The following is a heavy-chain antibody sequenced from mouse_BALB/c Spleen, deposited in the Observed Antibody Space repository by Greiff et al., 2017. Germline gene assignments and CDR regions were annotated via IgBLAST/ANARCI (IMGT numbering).Heavy chain of an antibody. CDR1: GYTFTSYN. Sequence: QVQLQQPGAELVKPGASVKMSCKASGYTFTSYNMHWVKQTPGQGLEWIGAIYPGNGDTSYNQKFKGKATLTADKSSSTAYMQLSSLTSEDSAVYYCARGGLRQGFAYWGQGTLVTVSA. CDR2: IYPGNGDT. D-gene: IGHD2-4*01. V-gene: IGHV1-12*01. CDR3: ARGGLRQGFAY. J-gene: IGHJ3*01.